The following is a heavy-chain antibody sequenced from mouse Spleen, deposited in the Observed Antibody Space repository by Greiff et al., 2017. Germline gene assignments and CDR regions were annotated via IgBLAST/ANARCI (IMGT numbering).Heavy chain of an antibody. CDR2: INSDGGST. Sequence: EVQRVESGGGLVQPGESLKLSCESNEYEFPSHDMSWVRKTPEKRLELVAAINSDGGSTYYPDTMERRFIISRDNTKKTLYLQMSSLRSEDTALYYWIYYDYAWFAYWGQGTLVTVSA. CDR1: EYEFPSHD. D-gene: IGHD2-4*01. J-gene: IGHJ3*01. CDR3: IYYDYAWFAY. V-gene: IGHV5-2*01.